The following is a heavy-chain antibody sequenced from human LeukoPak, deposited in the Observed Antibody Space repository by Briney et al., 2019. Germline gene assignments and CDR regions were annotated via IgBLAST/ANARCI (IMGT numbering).Heavy chain of an antibody. Sequence: SETLSLTCTVSGGSISSYYWSWIRQPPGKGLEWIGYIYYSGSTSYNPSLKSRVTVSVDTSKNQFSLKLSSVTAADTAVYYCARTTYYYDSSGYYPDAFDIWGQGTMVTVSS. CDR3: ARTTYYYDSSGYYPDAFDI. D-gene: IGHD3-22*01. J-gene: IGHJ3*02. CDR1: GGSISSYY. CDR2: IYYSGST. V-gene: IGHV4-59*01.